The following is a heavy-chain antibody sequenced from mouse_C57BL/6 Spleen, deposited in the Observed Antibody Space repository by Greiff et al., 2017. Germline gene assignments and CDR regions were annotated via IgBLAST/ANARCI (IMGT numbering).Heavy chain of an antibody. D-gene: IGHD1-1*01. Sequence: VRLQQPGAELLKPGASVKMSCKPSGYTFASYWITWVTRRPGRGLGWIGDIVPGSGSTNYNKKFRSKATLAVVTASSAAYMQLSSLTSEDSAVYYWERGEYYCGSSSFHSMDYWGQGTLVTVS. CDR1: GYTFASYW. J-gene: IGHJ4*01. CDR3: ERGEYYCGSSSFHSMDY. CDR2: IVPGSGST. V-gene: IGHV1-55*01.